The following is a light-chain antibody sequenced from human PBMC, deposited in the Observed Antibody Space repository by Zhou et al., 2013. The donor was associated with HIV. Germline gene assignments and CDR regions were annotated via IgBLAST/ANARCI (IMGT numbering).Light chain of an antibody. CDR1: QSISSD. CDR2: DAS. J-gene: IGKJ5*01. CDR3: QQRSNWPP. Sequence: IVMTQSPATLSVSPGERATLSCRASQSISSDLAWYQQKPGQAPRLLIYDASYTATGIPARFSGSGSGTDFTLTISSLEPEDFAVYYCQQRSNWPPFGQGTRLEIK. V-gene: IGKV3-11*01.